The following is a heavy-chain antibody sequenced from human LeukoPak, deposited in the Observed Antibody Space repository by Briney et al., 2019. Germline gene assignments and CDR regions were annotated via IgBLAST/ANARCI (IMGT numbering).Heavy chain of an antibody. CDR1: GYTFTGYY. CDR2: INPNSGNT. Sequence: ASVKVSCKASGYTFTGYYMHWVRQAPGQGLEWMGWINPNSGNTGYAQKFQGRVTITRNTSISTAYMELSSLRSEDTAVYYCARGDELGMAFDIWGQGTMDTVSS. D-gene: IGHD7-27*01. V-gene: IGHV1-8*03. CDR3: ARGDELGMAFDI. J-gene: IGHJ3*02.